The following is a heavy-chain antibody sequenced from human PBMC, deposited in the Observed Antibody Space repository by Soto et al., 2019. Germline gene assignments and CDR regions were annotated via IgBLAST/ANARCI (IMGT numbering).Heavy chain of an antibody. CDR2: IYPGDSDT. D-gene: IGHD6-19*01. CDR1: GYSFTSYW. Sequence: GESLKISCKGSGYSFTSYWIGWVRQMPGKGLEWMGIIYPGDSDTRYSPSFQGQVTISADKSISTAYLQWSSLKASDTAMYYCARRGKYSSGWYSLQPWITPLIDYWGQGTLVTVSS. V-gene: IGHV5-51*01. CDR3: ARRGKYSSGWYSLQPWITPLIDY. J-gene: IGHJ4*02.